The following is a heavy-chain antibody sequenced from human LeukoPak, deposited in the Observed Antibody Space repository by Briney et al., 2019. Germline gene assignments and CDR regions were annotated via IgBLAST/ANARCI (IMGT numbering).Heavy chain of an antibody. V-gene: IGHV3-33*01. D-gene: IGHD4-17*01. CDR3: ARDWNGDSGLLDY. CDR2: IWYDGSNK. CDR1: GFTFSSYG. Sequence: PGRSLRLSCAASGFTFSSYGMHWVRQAPGKGLEWVAVIWYDGSNKYYADSVKGRFTISRENSKTTLYLQMNSLRAEDTAVYYCARDWNGDSGLLDYWGQGTLVTVSS. J-gene: IGHJ4*02.